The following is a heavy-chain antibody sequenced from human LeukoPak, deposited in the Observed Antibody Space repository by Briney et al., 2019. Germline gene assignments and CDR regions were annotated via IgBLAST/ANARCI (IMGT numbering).Heavy chain of an antibody. D-gene: IGHD3-10*01. CDR3: ARELRITMVRGVSWFDP. Sequence: SETLSLICAVYGGSFSGYYWSWIRQPPGKGLEWIGEINHSGSTNYNPSLKSRVTISVDTSKNQFPLKLSSVTAADTAVYYCARELRITMVRGVSWFDPWGQGTLVTVSS. J-gene: IGHJ5*02. CDR2: INHSGST. CDR1: GGSFSGYY. V-gene: IGHV4-34*01.